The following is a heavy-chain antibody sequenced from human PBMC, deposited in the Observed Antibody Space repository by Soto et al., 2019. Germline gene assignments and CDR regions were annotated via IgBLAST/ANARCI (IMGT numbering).Heavy chain of an antibody. D-gene: IGHD2-2*01. Sequence: GGSLRLSCAASGFTFSSYSMNWVRQAPGRGLEWVAAISGTSDYIYYADSVKGRFTISRDNAKTSLYIQMNSLRAEDTAVYYCARDHRYCSGSSGRPYYYYYGMDAWGQGTTVTVSS. V-gene: IGHV3-21*01. J-gene: IGHJ6*02. CDR2: ISGTSDYI. CDR3: ARDHRYCSGSSGRPYYYYYGMDA. CDR1: GFTFSSYS.